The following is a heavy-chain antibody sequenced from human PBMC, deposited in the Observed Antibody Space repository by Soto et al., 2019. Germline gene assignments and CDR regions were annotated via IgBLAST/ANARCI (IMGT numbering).Heavy chain of an antibody. CDR2: ISGSGGST. D-gene: IGHD2-15*01. CDR3: LGYCSGGSCYIDP. CDR1: GFTFSSYA. V-gene: IGHV3-23*01. Sequence: GGSLRLSCAASGFTFSSYAMSWVRQAPGKGLEWVSAISGSGGSTYYADSVKGRFTISRDNSKNTLYLQMNSLRAEDTAVYYCLGYCSGGSCYIDPWGQGTLVTVSS. J-gene: IGHJ5*02.